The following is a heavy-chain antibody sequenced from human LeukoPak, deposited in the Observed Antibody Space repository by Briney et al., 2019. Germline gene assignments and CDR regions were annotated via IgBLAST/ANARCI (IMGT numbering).Heavy chain of an antibody. D-gene: IGHD6-13*01. CDR1: GFTFSSYG. J-gene: IGHJ5*02. CDR3: AKRRYDTSSLDWFDP. CDR2: ISGTGANT. V-gene: IGHV3-23*01. Sequence: PGGSLRLSCAASGFTFSSYGMSWVRQAPGKGLEWLSAISGTGANTYYADSVKGRFTISRDNSKSTLYLQMNSLRVEDAAVYYCAKRRYDTSSLDWFDPWGQGTLVTVSS.